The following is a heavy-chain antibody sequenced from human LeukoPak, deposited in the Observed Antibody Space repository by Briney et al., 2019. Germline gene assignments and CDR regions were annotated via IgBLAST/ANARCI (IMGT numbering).Heavy chain of an antibody. Sequence: PSETLSLTCTVSGGSISSYYWSWIRQPPGKGLEWIGYIYYSGSTNYNPSLKSRVTISVDTSKNQFSLKLSSVTAADTAVYYCARARDIVVVPWYFDYWGQGTLVTASS. CDR1: GGSISSYY. V-gene: IGHV4-59*01. D-gene: IGHD2-15*01. CDR3: ARARDIVVVPWYFDY. J-gene: IGHJ4*02. CDR2: IYYSGST.